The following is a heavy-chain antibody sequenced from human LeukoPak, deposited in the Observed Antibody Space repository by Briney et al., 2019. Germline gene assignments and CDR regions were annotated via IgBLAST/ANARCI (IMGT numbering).Heavy chain of an antibody. D-gene: IGHD3-10*01. CDR3: ARVLGNYYGSGSYPYYFDY. CDR1: GFTFSSYE. Sequence: PGGSLRLSCAASGFTFSSYEMNWVRQAPGKGLEWVSYISSSGSTIYYADSVKGRFTISRDNAKNSLYLQMNSLRAEDTAVYYCARVLGNYYGSGSYPYYFDYWGQGTLVTVSS. V-gene: IGHV3-48*03. J-gene: IGHJ4*02. CDR2: ISSSGSTI.